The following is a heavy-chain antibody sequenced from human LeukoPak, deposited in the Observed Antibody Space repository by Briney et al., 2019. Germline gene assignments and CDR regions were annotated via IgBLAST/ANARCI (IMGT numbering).Heavy chain of an antibody. CDR1: GCTFSSYA. CDR3: ARADEPYYYYGMDV. V-gene: IGHV1-69*04. CDR2: IIPIFGIA. J-gene: IGHJ6*02. D-gene: IGHD1-14*01. Sequence: ASVKVSCKASGCTFSSYAISWVRQAPGQGLEWMGRIIPIFGIANYAQKFQGRVTITADKSTSTAYMELSSLRSEDTAVYYCARADEPYYYYGMDVWGQGTTVTVSS.